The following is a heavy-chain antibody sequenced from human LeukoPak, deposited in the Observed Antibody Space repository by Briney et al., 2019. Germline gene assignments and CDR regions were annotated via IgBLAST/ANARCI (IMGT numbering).Heavy chain of an antibody. CDR3: AKGTHSSSWHWYDP. Sequence: GGSLRLSCAASGFIFSDYYMTWIRQAPGKGLGWLSYIDSSGDVIYYADSVKGRFTISRDNAKNSLYLQMNSLRAEDTAVYYCAKGTHSSSWHWYDPWGQGTLVTVSS. CDR1: GFIFSDYY. CDR2: IDSSGDVI. D-gene: IGHD6-13*01. J-gene: IGHJ5*02. V-gene: IGHV3-11*01.